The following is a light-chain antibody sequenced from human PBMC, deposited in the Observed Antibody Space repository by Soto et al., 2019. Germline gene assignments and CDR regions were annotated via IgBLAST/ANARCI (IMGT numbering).Light chain of an antibody. CDR2: NNN. Sequence: QSVLTQPPSASETPGQRVTISCSGSSSNIGINTVDWFQLLPGTAPKLLIYNNNQRPSGVPDRFSGSKSGTSASLAISGLQSEDESDYYCAAWDDSLNGYVFGTGTKLTVL. CDR3: AAWDDSLNGYV. J-gene: IGLJ1*01. CDR1: SSNIGINT. V-gene: IGLV1-44*01.